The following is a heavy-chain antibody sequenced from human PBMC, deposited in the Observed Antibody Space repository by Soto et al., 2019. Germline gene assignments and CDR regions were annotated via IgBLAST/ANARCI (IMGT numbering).Heavy chain of an antibody. D-gene: IGHD6-6*01. Sequence: PSETLSLTCSVSGGSMRNYYWNWIRKPPGRGLEWIGCVYHSGSTNYSPSLKSRVSMSVDVSRNHFSLTLHSVTAADTAVYFCTSSYSTSSSPDYWGQGTLVTVSS. CDR3: TSSYSTSSSPDY. V-gene: IGHV4-59*01. CDR2: VYHSGST. CDR1: GGSMRNYY. J-gene: IGHJ4*02.